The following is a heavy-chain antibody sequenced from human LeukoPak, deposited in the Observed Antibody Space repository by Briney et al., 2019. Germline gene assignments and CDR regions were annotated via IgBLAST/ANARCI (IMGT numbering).Heavy chain of an antibody. CDR2: INHSGST. CDR3: ARVLRYPYYYYMDV. D-gene: IGHD1-14*01. V-gene: IGHV4-34*01. Sequence: SETLSLTCAVYGGSFSGHYWNWIRQPPGKGLGWIGEINHSGSTNYNPSLKSRVTISIDTSENQFSLKLSSVTAADTAVYYCARVLRYPYYYYMDVWGKGTTVTVTS. J-gene: IGHJ6*03. CDR1: GGSFSGHY.